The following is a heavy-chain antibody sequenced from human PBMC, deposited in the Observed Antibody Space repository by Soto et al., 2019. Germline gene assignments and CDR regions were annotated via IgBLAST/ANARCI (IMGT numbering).Heavy chain of an antibody. Sequence: QVQLVQSGAEVKKPGSSVKVSCKASGGTFSSYTISWVRQAPGQGLEWMGRIIPILGISNYAQKFQGRVTITADKSTSTAYMELSSLRSEDTAVYYCASDRGDGYNGYWGQGTLVTVSS. CDR2: IIPILGIS. CDR3: ASDRGDGYNGY. CDR1: GGTFSSYT. J-gene: IGHJ4*02. D-gene: IGHD5-12*01. V-gene: IGHV1-69*02.